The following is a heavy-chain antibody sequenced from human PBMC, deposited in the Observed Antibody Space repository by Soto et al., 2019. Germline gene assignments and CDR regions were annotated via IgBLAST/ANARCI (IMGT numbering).Heavy chain of an antibody. CDR2: VSSDGGST. J-gene: IGHJ4*02. V-gene: IGHV3-74*01. CDR1: GFTFSSDW. CDR3: ARISGTSST. D-gene: IGHD6-13*01. Sequence: GGSLRLSCAASGFTFSSDWMHWVRQAPGKGLVWVSRVSSDGGSTTYADSVEGRFTISRDNAKNTLYLQLNSLRAEDTAVYYCARISGTSSTWGQGTLVTVSS.